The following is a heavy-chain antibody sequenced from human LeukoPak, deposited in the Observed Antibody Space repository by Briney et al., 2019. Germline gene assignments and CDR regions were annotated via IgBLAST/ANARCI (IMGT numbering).Heavy chain of an antibody. D-gene: IGHD3-10*01. V-gene: IGHV4-61*08. J-gene: IGHJ5*02. CDR3: ARAPLWFGIPFDP. Sequence: PSQTLSLTCAVSGGSISSGDYSWSWIRQPPGKGLEWIGYIYYSGSTNYNPSLKSRVTISVDTSKNQFSLKLSPVTAADTAVYYCARAPLWFGIPFDPWGQGTLVTVSS. CDR2: IYYSGST. CDR1: GGSISSGDYS.